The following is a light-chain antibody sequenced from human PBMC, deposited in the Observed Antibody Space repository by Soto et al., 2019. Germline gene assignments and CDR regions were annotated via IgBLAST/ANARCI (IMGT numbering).Light chain of an antibody. J-gene: IGKJ1*01. CDR2: DAS. CDR3: YQRNDWTPWT. CDR1: ESVSIN. V-gene: IGKV3-15*01. Sequence: IVMSQSPATLSTSTGERANLSFGTSESVSINLSWYQQKRGQSPGLVDYDASTSATGIPARVTGSGSGTELTLTISSLQSEDYAVYYYYQRNDWTPWTFGQGTKVDI.